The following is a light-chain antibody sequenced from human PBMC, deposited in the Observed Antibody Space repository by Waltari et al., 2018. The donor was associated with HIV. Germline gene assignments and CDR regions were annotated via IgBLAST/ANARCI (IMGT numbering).Light chain of an antibody. CDR1: NSNIRAGQG. V-gene: IGLV1-40*01. J-gene: IGLJ3*02. CDR3: QSYFRGRGGGMWV. CDR2: DGT. Sequence: HSVLTQPPSLSGATGQRGTSSCTGSNSNIRAGQGVPWDQYLPETGSKLLSVDGTSRPSGVPDRFSGLRCGNPDSLAIIDLQDEDEAIYYCQSYFRGRGGGMWVFGG.